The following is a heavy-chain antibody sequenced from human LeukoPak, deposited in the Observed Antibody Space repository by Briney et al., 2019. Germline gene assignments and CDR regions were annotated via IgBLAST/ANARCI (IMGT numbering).Heavy chain of an antibody. CDR1: GFTLSSYS. J-gene: IGHJ4*02. D-gene: IGHD2-8*02. CDR2: ISSSSSYI. V-gene: IGHV3-21*01. CDR3: ARDLVGYAAFDY. Sequence: GRSLRLSCAPSGFTLSSYSMNWVRQAPGKGLEWGSSISSSSSYIYYADSAKGRFTISRDNAKNSLYLQMNSLRAEDTAVYYCARDLVGYAAFDYWGQGTLVTVSS.